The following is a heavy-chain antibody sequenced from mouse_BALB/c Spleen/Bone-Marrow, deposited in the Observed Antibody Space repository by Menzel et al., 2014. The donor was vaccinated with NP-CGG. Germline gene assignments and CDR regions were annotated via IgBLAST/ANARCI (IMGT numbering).Heavy chain of an antibody. D-gene: IGHD2-13*01. Sequence: EVQLQESGGGLVKPGGSLKLSCEASGITVSSYAMSWVRQTPEKRLEWVASIGSGGRKYYPDSVEGRLTISKDNARNILYLRVSGLRSEDTAMYYCARGGMTPFDFWGQGITLTVSS. CDR3: ARGGMTPFDF. V-gene: IGHV5-6-5*01. J-gene: IGHJ2*01. CDR1: GITVSSYA. CDR2: IGSGGRK.